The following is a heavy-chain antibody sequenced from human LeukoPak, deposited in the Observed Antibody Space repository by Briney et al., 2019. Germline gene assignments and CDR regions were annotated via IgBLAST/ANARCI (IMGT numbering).Heavy chain of an antibody. D-gene: IGHD2/OR15-2a*01. CDR1: GFTFDDYG. Sequence: GGSLRLSCAASGFTFDDYGMSWVRQAPGKGLEWVSAINWNGGRSGHADSVKGRFTISRDNAKSSLYLQMNSLRAEDTALYYCVRDGNTAYYYDYWGQGTLVAVSS. V-gene: IGHV3-20*04. CDR2: INWNGGRS. CDR3: VRDGNTAYYYDY. J-gene: IGHJ4*02.